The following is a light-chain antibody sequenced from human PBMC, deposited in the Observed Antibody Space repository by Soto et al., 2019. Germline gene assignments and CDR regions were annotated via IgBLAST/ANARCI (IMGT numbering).Light chain of an antibody. V-gene: IGKV3-15*01. CDR3: QKYNTWQST. Sequence: EIVMTQSPATLSVSPGERATLSCRASQSVSSNLAWYQQKPGQAPRLLIYGASTRATGIPARFSGSGSGTESTLTIGRRESEFLTVFNCQKYNTWQSTFGGGTKLEIK. CDR2: GAS. CDR1: QSVSSN. J-gene: IGKJ2*01.